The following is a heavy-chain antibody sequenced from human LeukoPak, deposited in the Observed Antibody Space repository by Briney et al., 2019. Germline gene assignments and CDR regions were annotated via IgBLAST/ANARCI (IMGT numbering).Heavy chain of an antibody. Sequence: ASVKVPCKASGFTFTSYGISLVRQAPGQGLEWMGWISAYNGNTNYAQKLQGRVTMTTATSTSTAYMELRSLSSDHTAVYYCARDESLVVTTSGYFDYWGHGTLVTVSS. D-gene: IGHD3-22*01. CDR2: ISAYNGNT. CDR3: ARDESLVVTTSGYFDY. CDR1: GFTFTSYG. J-gene: IGHJ4*01. V-gene: IGHV1-18*01.